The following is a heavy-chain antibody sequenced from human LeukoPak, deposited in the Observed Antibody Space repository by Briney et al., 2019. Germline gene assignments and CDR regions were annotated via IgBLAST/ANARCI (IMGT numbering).Heavy chain of an antibody. V-gene: IGHV3-53*01. CDR3: ARAGTSVGTTTWAFDY. CDR1: GFTVSSNY. J-gene: IGHJ4*02. Sequence: PGGSLRLSCAASGFTVSSNYMSWVRQAPGKGLEWVSVIYSGGSTYYADSVKGRFTISRDNSKNTLYLQMNSLGAEDTAVYYCARAGTSVGTTTWAFDYWGQGTLVTVSS. CDR2: IYSGGST. D-gene: IGHD1-26*01.